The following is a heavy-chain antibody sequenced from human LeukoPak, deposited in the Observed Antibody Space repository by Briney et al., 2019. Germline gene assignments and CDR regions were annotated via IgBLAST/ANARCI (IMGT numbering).Heavy chain of an antibody. J-gene: IGHJ5*02. V-gene: IGHV7-4-1*02. CDR2: IHPNTGNP. D-gene: IGHD3-16*02. CDR1: GYTFSDYA. Sequence: ASVKVSCKASGYTFSDYAMNWVRQAPGQGLEWMGWIHPNTGNPTYAQGFTGRFVFSLDTSVGTTYLQISSLKAEDTAVYYCARAYQSLGGLSLPDHWGQGTLVTVSS. CDR3: ARAYQSLGGLSLPDH.